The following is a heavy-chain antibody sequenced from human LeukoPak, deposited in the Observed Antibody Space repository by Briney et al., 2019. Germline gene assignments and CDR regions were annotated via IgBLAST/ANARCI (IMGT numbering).Heavy chain of an antibody. CDR3: AKATSTIFGVVHAFDI. Sequence: GGSLRLSCAASGFTFSSYAMSWVRQAPGKGLEWVSAISGSGGSTYYADSVKGRFTISRDNSKNTLYLQMNSLRAEDTAVYYCAKATSTIFGVVHAFDIWGQGTMVTVSS. D-gene: IGHD3-3*01. CDR1: GFTFSSYA. V-gene: IGHV3-23*01. CDR2: ISGSGGST. J-gene: IGHJ3*02.